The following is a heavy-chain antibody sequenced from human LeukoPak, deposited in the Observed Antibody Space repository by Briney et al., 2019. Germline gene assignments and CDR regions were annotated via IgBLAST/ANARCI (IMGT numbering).Heavy chain of an antibody. CDR3: ARVDYDSSGYYGTGYYYYMDV. Sequence: GGSLRLSCAASGFTFSSYSMNWVRQAPGEGVEGVSYISSSSSTIYYADSVKGRFTISRDNAKNSLYLQMNSLRAEDTAVYYCARVDYDSSGYYGTGYYYYMDVWGKGTTVTVSS. V-gene: IGHV3-48*01. D-gene: IGHD3-22*01. CDR2: ISSSSSTI. CDR1: GFTFSSYS. J-gene: IGHJ6*03.